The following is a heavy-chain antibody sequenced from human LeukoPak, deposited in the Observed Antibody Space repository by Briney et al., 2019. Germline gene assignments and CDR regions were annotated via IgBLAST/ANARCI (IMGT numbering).Heavy chain of an antibody. J-gene: IGHJ4*02. D-gene: IGHD3-10*01. Sequence: PSETLSLTCTVSGGSISSSSYYWGWIRQPPGKGLEWIGEIHYSGSVTYNPSLETRVTISVDTSKNQFSLRINSVTAADTAVYYCARGQWFRAFWSRGTPVTVSS. CDR1: GGSISSSSYY. V-gene: IGHV4-39*07. CDR2: IHYSGSV. CDR3: ARGQWFRAF.